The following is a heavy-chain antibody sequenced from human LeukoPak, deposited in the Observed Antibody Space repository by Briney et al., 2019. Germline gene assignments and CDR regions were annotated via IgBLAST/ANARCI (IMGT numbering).Heavy chain of an antibody. V-gene: IGHV3-7*01. CDR1: GFTFTSHW. CDR2: IKQDGSEK. J-gene: IGHJ4*02. D-gene: IGHD1-14*01. Sequence: GGSLRLSCAASGFTFTSHWMSWFRQAPGKGLEWVANIKQDGSEKYYVDSMKGRFTISRDSAKNSLHLQMNSLRAEDTAVYFCARLSVGKIDYWGQGTLVTVSS. CDR3: ARLSVGKIDY.